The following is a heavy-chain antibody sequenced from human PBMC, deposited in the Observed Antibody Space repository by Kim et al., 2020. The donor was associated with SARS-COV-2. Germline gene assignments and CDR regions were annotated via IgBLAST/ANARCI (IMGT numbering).Heavy chain of an antibody. Sequence: SETLSLTCAVYGGSLSGEYWSWIRQPPGKGLEWIGEIYHTGDTTYNPSLKSRVTISLDSSKNQFSLKLTSVTAADTALYYCERFKRFGLIFRQKRHFDYWRQGNLVTVSS. V-gene: IGHV4-34*01. D-gene: IGHD2-21*02. CDR2: IYHTGDT. CDR3: ERFKRFGLIFRQKRHFDY. J-gene: IGHJ4*02. CDR1: GGSLSGEY.